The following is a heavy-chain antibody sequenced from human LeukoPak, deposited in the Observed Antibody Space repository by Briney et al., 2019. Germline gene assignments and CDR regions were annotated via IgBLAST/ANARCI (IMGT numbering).Heavy chain of an antibody. V-gene: IGHV3-23*01. CDR1: GFTFSSYG. CDR2: ISGSGGST. Sequence: GGSLRLSCAASGFTFSSYGMNWVRQAPGQGLEWVSAISGSGGSTNYADSVKGRFTISRDNSKNTLYLQMNSLRAEDTAVYYCAKVFGLWLFDYWGQGTLVTVSS. J-gene: IGHJ4*02. CDR3: AKVFGLWLFDY. D-gene: IGHD2/OR15-2a*01.